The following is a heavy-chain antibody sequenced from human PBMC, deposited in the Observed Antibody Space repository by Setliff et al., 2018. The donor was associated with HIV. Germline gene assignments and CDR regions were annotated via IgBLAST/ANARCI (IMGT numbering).Heavy chain of an antibody. D-gene: IGHD5-12*01. CDR3: TTGPYNGYSD. Sequence: GGSLRLSCAASGLTSGFAFSHYWMHWVRQVPGKGLVWVSRITNDVSATTYADFVKGRFTISRDNAKNMVYLQMNSLRVEDTAVYYCTTGPYNGYSDWGHGTAVTVSS. V-gene: IGHV3-74*01. CDR1: GFAFSHYW. CDR2: ITNDVSAT. J-gene: IGHJ4*01.